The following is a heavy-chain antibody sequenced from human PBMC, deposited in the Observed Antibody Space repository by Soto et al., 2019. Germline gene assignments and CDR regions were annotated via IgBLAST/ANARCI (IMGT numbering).Heavy chain of an antibody. V-gene: IGHV1-2*02. CDR1: GYTFTGYY. Sequence: SGKVSCKASGYTFTGYYMHWVRQAPGQGLEWMGWINANSGGTNYAQKFQGRVTMTRDTSISTAYMELSRLRSDDTAVYYCARERCGGDCYFDYWGQGTLVTAS. J-gene: IGHJ4*02. CDR3: ARERCGGDCYFDY. CDR2: INANSGGT. D-gene: IGHD2-21*02.